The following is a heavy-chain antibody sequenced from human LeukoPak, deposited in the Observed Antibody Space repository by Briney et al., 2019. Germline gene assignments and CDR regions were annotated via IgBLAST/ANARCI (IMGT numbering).Heavy chain of an antibody. D-gene: IGHD6-13*01. J-gene: IGHJ4*02. CDR2: INPNSGDT. CDR3: ARAQSLTAPAGTFANS. CDR1: GYTVTGYV. Sequence: GVSVKVSCKASGYTVTGYVLHWVRRAPGQGFEWMGWINPNSGDTYYTQRFQDRVTMTRDTSISTAYMELSSLRSDDTAVYYCARAQSLTAPAGTFANSWGQGTLVTVSS. V-gene: IGHV1-2*02.